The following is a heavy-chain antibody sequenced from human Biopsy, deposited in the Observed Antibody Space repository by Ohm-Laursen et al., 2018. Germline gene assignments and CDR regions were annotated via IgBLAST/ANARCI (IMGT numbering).Heavy chain of an antibody. D-gene: IGHD6-19*01. CDR1: GFSFTGYY. CDR3: ALQSVAQMKNFDS. Sequence: SVKVSCKASGFSFTGYYIHWVRQAPGQGLEWMGWISPKSGGTNYAQKFQGNITMTKNTSMSTAYMEMSRLRSDDTAVYYCALQSVAQMKNFDSWGQGILVTVSS. CDR2: ISPKSGGT. J-gene: IGHJ4*02. V-gene: IGHV1-2*02.